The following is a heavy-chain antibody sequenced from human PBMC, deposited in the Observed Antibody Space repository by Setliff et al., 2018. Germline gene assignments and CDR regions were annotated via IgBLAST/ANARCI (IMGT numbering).Heavy chain of an antibody. V-gene: IGHV4-34*01. CDR3: ARVGAPGPGALLPFDY. J-gene: IGHJ4*02. CDR2: INHSGST. D-gene: IGHD3-16*01. CDR1: GGSFSGYY. Sequence: SETLSLTCAVYGGSFSGYYWSWIRQPPGKGLEWIGEINHSGSTNYNPSLKSRVTISVDTSKNQFSLKLSSVTAADTAVYYCARVGAPGPGALLPFDYWGQGTLVTVSS.